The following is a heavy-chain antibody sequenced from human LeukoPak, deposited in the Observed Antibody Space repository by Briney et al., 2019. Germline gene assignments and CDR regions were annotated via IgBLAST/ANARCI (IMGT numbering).Heavy chain of an antibody. J-gene: IGHJ5*02. D-gene: IGHD6-13*01. CDR2: IKQDGSEK. CDR1: GFTFSSYW. V-gene: IGHV3-7*01. Sequence: GGSLRLSCAASGFTFSSYWMSWVRQAPGKGLEWVANIKQDGSEKYYVDSVKGRFTISRDNAKNSLYLQMNSLRAEDTAVYYCARSLELVPGPESWFGPWGQGTLVTVSS. CDR3: ARSLELVPGPESWFGP.